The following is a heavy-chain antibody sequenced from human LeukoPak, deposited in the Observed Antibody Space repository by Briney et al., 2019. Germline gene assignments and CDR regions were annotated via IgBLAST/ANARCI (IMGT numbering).Heavy chain of an antibody. D-gene: IGHD1-26*01. CDR3: AGAVGWELLFADY. Sequence: GGSLRLSCAASGFTFSDYYTSWIRQAPGKGLEWVSYISGSTIYYADSVKGRFTISRDNAKNSLYLQMNSLRAEDTAVYYCAGAVGWELLFADYWGQGTLVTVSS. CDR2: ISGSTI. J-gene: IGHJ4*02. V-gene: IGHV3-11*04. CDR1: GFTFSDYY.